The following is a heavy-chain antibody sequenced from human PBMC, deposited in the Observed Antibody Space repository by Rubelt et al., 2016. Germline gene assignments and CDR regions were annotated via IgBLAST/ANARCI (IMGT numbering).Heavy chain of an antibody. CDR3: ARVYSQVYESGGYPVDC. V-gene: IGHV1-2*06. Sequence: QVQLVQSGAEVKKPGASVKVSCKASGYTFTGYYIHWVRQAPGQGLEWMGRLNPHSGDTNYAQKFQGRVAMTRDSSISTAYVELSRLRSDDTAMFYCARVYSQVYESGGYPVDCWGQGTLVTVSS. D-gene: IGHD3-22*01. J-gene: IGHJ4*02. CDR1: GYTFTGYY. CDR2: LNPHSGDT.